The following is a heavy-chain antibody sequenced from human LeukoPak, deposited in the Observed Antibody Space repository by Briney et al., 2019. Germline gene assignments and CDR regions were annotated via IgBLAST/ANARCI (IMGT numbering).Heavy chain of an antibody. CDR3: ARGVLIQGRGAFDI. J-gene: IGHJ3*02. Sequence: PGGSLRLSCAASGFTFSSYWMSWVRQAPGKGLEWVANIKKDGSEKYYVDSVKGRFTISRDNAKKSVYLQMNSLRAEDTSVYYCARGVLIQGRGAFDIWGQGAMVTVSS. CDR1: GFTFSSYW. CDR2: IKKDGSEK. D-gene: IGHD3-9*01. V-gene: IGHV3-7*01.